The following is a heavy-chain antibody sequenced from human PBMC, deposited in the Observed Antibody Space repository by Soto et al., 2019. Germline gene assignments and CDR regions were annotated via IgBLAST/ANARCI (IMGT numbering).Heavy chain of an antibody. J-gene: IGHJ4*02. CDR1: DFTFSNAW. D-gene: IGHD3-16*01. CDR3: ATVGSY. CDR2: IKSKADGETT. Sequence: DVQLVESGGGLVNLGGSLRLSCAASDFTFSNAWMNWVRQAPGKGLAWVGQIKSKADGETTDYAAPVKGRFTISRDDSKSTLYLQMNSLKTEDTAVYYCATVGSYWGQGTLVTVSS. V-gene: IGHV3-15*07.